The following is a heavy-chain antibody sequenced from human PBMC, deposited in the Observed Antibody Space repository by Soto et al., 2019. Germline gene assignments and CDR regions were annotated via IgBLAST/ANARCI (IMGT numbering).Heavy chain of an antibody. Sequence: GASVKVSCKASGYTFISYGISWVRQAPGQGLEWMGWISAYNGNTNYAQKLQGRVTMTTDTSTSTAYMELRSLRSDDTAVYYCARDRLGYCSGGSCSGMDVWGQGTTVTVSS. J-gene: IGHJ6*02. V-gene: IGHV1-18*01. CDR2: ISAYNGNT. D-gene: IGHD2-15*01. CDR3: ARDRLGYCSGGSCSGMDV. CDR1: GYTFISYG.